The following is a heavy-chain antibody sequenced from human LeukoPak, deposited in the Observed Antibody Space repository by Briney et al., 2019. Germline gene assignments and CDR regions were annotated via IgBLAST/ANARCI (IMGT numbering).Heavy chain of an antibody. V-gene: IGHV1-2*02. D-gene: IGHD5-18*01. CDR1: GYTLTGYY. CDR3: ASAGYSYGTMYNWFDP. CDR2: INPNSGGT. J-gene: IGHJ5*02. Sequence: GASVTVSCKASGYTLTGYYMHWVRQAPGQGLEWMGWINPNSGGTNYAQKFQGRVTMTRDTSISTAYMELSRLRSDDTAVYYCASAGYSYGTMYNWFDPWGQGTLVTVSS.